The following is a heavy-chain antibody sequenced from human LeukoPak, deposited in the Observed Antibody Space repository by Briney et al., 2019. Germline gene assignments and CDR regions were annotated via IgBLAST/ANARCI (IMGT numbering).Heavy chain of an antibody. CDR1: GITFSHYS. V-gene: IGHV3-7*04. J-gene: IGHJ5*02. D-gene: IGHD3-16*01. CDR3: ARAGFNEGAYNWFDP. CDR2: IKTDGSET. Sequence: GGSLRLSCAVSGITFSHYSMSWVREAPGKGLEWVSRIKTDGSETYYLGSVRGRFTISRKNSKNFLYLQMNSPRADDTAVYYCARAGFNEGAYNWFDPWGQGTQVIVSS.